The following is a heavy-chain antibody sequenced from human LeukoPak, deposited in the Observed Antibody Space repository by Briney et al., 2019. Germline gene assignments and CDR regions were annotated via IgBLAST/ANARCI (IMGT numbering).Heavy chain of an antibody. CDR3: AKDGNYYDSSGVFDY. CDR1: GFTFDGYA. D-gene: IGHD3-22*01. CDR2: ISWNSGSI. J-gene: IGHJ4*02. Sequence: PGRSLRLSCAASGFTFDGYAMRWVRQAPGKGLEWVSGISWNSGSIGYADSVKGRFTISRDNAKNSLYLQMNSLRAEDTALYYCAKDGNYYDSSGVFDYWGQGTLVTVSS. V-gene: IGHV3-9*01.